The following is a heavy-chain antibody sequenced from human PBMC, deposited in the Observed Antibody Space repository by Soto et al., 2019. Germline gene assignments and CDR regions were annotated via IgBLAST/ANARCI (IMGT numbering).Heavy chain of an antibody. Sequence: GGSLRLSCAASGFTFSSYEMNWVRQAPGKGLEWVSYISSSGSTIYYADSVKGRFTISRDNAKNSLYLQMNSLRAEDTAVYYCARVGYCSSTSCYRYYYGMDVWGQGTTVTVSS. D-gene: IGHD2-2*01. CDR3: ARVGYCSSTSCYRYYYGMDV. J-gene: IGHJ6*02. CDR2: ISSSGSTI. V-gene: IGHV3-48*03. CDR1: GFTFSSYE.